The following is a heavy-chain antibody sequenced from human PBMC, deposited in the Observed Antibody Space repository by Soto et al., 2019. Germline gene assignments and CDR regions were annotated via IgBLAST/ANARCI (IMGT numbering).Heavy chain of an antibody. V-gene: IGHV3-30*18. CDR3: AKEGHYYYGMDV. CDR1: GFTFSCYG. Sequence: QVQLVESGGGVVQPGRSLRLSCAASGFTFSCYGMHWVRQAPGKGLEWVAVISYDGSNKYYADSVKGRFTISRDNSKNTLYLQMTSLRAEDTAVYYCAKEGHYYYGMDVWGQGTTVTVSS. CDR2: ISYDGSNK. J-gene: IGHJ6*02.